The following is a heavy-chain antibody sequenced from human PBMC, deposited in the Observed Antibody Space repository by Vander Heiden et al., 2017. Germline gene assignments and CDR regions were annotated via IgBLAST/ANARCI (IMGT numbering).Heavy chain of an antibody. CDR3: AREDTAMDYYYYYGMDV. J-gene: IGHJ6*02. Sequence: QVQLVQSGAEVKKPGSSVKVSCKASGGPFSSYAISWVRQAPGQGLEWMGGIIPIFGTANYAQKFQGRVTITADESTSTAYMELSSLRSEDTAVYYCAREDTAMDYYYYYGMDVWGQGTTVTVSS. V-gene: IGHV1-69*01. D-gene: IGHD5-18*01. CDR1: GGPFSSYA. CDR2: IIPIFGTA.